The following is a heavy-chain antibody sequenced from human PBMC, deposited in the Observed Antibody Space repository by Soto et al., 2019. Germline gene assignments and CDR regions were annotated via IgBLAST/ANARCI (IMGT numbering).Heavy chain of an antibody. J-gene: IGHJ3*02. CDR2: IYYSGST. D-gene: IGHD6-13*01. CDR3: AREGYRSSWHGWGAFDI. Sequence: QVQLQESGPGLVKPSETLSLTCTVSGGSISSYYWSWIRQPPGKGLEWIGYIYYSGSTNYNPSLRRRVTISVGASRNQCPLKLSAVTAADTAVYYCAREGYRSSWHGWGAFDIWGKGTMVRVSS. CDR1: GGSISSYY. V-gene: IGHV4-59*01.